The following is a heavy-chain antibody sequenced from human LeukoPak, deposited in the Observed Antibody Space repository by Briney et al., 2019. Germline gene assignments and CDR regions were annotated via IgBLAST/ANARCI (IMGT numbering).Heavy chain of an antibody. CDR1: GGSISSGGYY. CDR2: IYYSGST. Sequence: SETLSLTCTVPGGSISSGGYYWSWIRQHPGKGLEWIGYIYYSGSTYYNPSLKSRVTVSVDTSKNQFSLKLSSVTAADTAVYYCARELRDFDWLLLDYWGQGTLVTVSS. CDR3: ARELRDFDWLLLDY. J-gene: IGHJ4*02. D-gene: IGHD3-9*01. V-gene: IGHV4-31*03.